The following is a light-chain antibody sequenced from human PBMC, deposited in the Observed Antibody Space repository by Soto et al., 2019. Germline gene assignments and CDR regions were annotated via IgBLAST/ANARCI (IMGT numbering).Light chain of an antibody. CDR2: AAS. J-gene: IGKJ1*01. CDR1: QSISSY. Sequence: DIQMTQSPSSLSASVVDRVTITCRASQSISSYLNWYQQKPGKAPKLLIYAASSLQSGVPSSFSGSGSGTDFTLTISSLQPEDFATYYCQQSYSSPPTFGQGTKVDIK. CDR3: QQSYSSPPT. V-gene: IGKV1-39*01.